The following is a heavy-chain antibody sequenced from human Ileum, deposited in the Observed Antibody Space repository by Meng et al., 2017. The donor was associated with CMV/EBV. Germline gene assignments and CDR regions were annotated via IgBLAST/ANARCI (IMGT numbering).Heavy chain of an antibody. CDR2: VSFDGSNQ. CDR3: AKDSLLYRNCGGVGDV. D-gene: IGHD3-3*01. Sequence: GGSLRLSCTASEFTFNNYAMHWVRQAPGKGLEWVAIVSFDGSNQYYAHSVRGRFTISRDNSKNPLYLQMNSLRAEDTAVYYCAKDSLLYRNCGGVGDVWGRETAVTVSS. CDR1: EFTFNNYA. J-gene: IGHJ6*02. V-gene: IGHV3-30*04.